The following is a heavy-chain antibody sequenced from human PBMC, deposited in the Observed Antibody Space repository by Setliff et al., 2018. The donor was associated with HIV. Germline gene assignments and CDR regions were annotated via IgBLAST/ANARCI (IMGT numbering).Heavy chain of an antibody. D-gene: IGHD1-1*01. J-gene: IGHJ4*02. CDR3: TREGRGDPAMATTRIDY. CDR2: IYYTGFA. CDR1: GDSISSGSYF. V-gene: IGHV4-39*02. Sequence: SETLSLTCSVSGDSISSGSYFWGWIRQTPGKGLEWIGNIYYTGFAYYNPSLKSRVTISLDTSKTHFFLNLTSVTDADTAAYFCTREGRGDPAMATTRIDYWGQGDLVTVSS.